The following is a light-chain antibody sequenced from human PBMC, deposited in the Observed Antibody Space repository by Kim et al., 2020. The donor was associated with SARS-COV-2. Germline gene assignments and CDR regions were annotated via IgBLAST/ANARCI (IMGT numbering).Light chain of an antibody. Sequence: DIVLTQAPVSSVTLGQPASISCTSSHNLEHSEGGTYLSWLQQRPGQPPRLLIYQVSTRFSGVPDRFSGSGAGTHFTLKISRVEAEDVGTYYCTQSTQFPYSFGQGTKLEI. J-gene: IGKJ2*03. CDR3: TQSTQFPYS. CDR2: QVS. CDR1: HNLEHSEGGTY. V-gene: IGKV2-24*01.